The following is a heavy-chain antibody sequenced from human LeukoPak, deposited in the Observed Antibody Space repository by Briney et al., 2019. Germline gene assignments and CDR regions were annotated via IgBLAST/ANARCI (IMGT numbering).Heavy chain of an antibody. CDR1: GYTFTDYY. Sequence: ASVKVSCKASGYTFTDYYIHWMRQAPGQGLEWIGWINPNSGGTKNAQRFQGRVTMARDTSIRTAYMEVSGLTYDDTAVFYCARFYRSTWQFDYWGQGTLVTVSS. J-gene: IGHJ4*02. V-gene: IGHV1-2*02. D-gene: IGHD6-13*01. CDR2: INPNSGGT. CDR3: ARFYRSTWQFDY.